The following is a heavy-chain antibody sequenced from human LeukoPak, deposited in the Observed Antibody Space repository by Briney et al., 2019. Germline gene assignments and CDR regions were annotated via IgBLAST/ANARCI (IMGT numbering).Heavy chain of an antibody. Sequence: GGSLRLSCAASGFTFSDAWMSWVRQAPGKGLEWVGRIKSKTDGGTTDYAAPVKGRITISRDDSKNTLYLQMNSLKTEDTAVYYCTILGYTYGRFDYWGQGTLVTVSS. CDR2: IKSKTDGGTT. D-gene: IGHD5-18*01. CDR3: TILGYTYGRFDY. J-gene: IGHJ4*02. CDR1: GFTFSDAW. V-gene: IGHV3-15*01.